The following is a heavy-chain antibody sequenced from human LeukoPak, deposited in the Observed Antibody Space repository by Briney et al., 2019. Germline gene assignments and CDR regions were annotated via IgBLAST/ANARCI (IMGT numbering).Heavy chain of an antibody. Sequence: GASVPVTCKASGFTDIGYYMHWVRQPPGQGLEWVGWINPNSGGTSYAQKCQGRVTMTRGTSINTVYMELSSLRSDDTDVYYCARVLGTIHWFDPWGQGTLVTVSS. CDR2: INPNSGGT. V-gene: IGHV1-2*02. CDR1: GFTDIGYY. J-gene: IGHJ5*02. CDR3: ARVLGTIHWFDP. D-gene: IGHD3-3*01.